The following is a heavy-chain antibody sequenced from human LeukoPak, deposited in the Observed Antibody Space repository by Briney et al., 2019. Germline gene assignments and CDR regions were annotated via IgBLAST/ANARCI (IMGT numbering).Heavy chain of an antibody. J-gene: IGHJ6*02. Sequence: SETLSLTCTVSGGSISSYYWSWIRQPPGKGLEWIGEINHSGSTNYNPSLKSRITISVDTSKNQFSLKLSSVTAADTAVYYCARGGRMVRGVIVDYYYYYDMDVWGQGTTVTVSS. V-gene: IGHV4-34*01. D-gene: IGHD3-10*01. CDR3: ARGGRMVRGVIVDYYYYYDMDV. CDR1: GGSISSYY. CDR2: INHSGST.